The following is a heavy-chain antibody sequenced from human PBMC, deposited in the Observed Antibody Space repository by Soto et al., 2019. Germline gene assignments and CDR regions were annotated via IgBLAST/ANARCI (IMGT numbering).Heavy chain of an antibody. J-gene: IGHJ4*02. CDR3: ARSGPGI. CDR1: GYAFTSYD. V-gene: IGHV1-8*01. D-gene: IGHD3-10*01. CDR2: MNPNSGDT. Sequence: QVQLVQSGAEVQKPGASVKVSCKASGYAFTSYDINWVRQATGQGLEWMGWMNPNSGDTGYAQKFQGRVTMTRDTSISTADMELSNLRSEDTAVYDCARSGPGIWGQGTLVTVSS.